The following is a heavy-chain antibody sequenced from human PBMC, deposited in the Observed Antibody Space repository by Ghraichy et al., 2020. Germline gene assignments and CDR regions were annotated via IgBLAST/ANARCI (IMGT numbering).Heavy chain of an antibody. V-gene: IGHV3-21*01. D-gene: IGHD6-19*01. J-gene: IGHJ4*02. CDR1: GFTFSSYS. Sequence: GGSLRLSCAASGFTFSSYSMNWVRQAPGKGLEWVSSISSSSSYIYYADSVKGRFTISRDNAKNSLYLQMNSLRAEDTAVYYCARDAGSGWYYPFDYWGQGTLVTVSS. CDR2: ISSSSSYI. CDR3: ARDAGSGWYYPFDY.